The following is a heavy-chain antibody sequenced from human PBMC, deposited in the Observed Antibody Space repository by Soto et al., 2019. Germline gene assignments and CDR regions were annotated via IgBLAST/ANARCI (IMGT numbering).Heavy chain of an antibody. Sequence: QPGGSLRLSCAASGFTFSSYGMHWVRQAPGKGLEWVAVISYDGSNKYYADSVKGRFTISRDNSKNTLYLQMNSLRAEDTAVYYCAKDHHPSYYYDSSGYLFDYWGQGTLVTVSS. CDR1: GFTFSSYG. V-gene: IGHV3-30*18. CDR2: ISYDGSNK. D-gene: IGHD3-22*01. CDR3: AKDHHPSYYYDSSGYLFDY. J-gene: IGHJ4*02.